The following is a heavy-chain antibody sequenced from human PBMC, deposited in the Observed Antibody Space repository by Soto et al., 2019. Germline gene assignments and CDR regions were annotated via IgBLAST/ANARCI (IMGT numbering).Heavy chain of an antibody. CDR3: GRDTPYNWNDIVDV. CDR2: ISNDGSRT. D-gene: IGHD1-20*01. V-gene: IGHV3-74*03. Sequence: EVQLVESGGGLVQPGGSLRLSCAASGFTFSTYWMHWVRLPPGKGLVWVSRISNDGSRTTYADSVKGRFTISRDNTKKTPDLQINSLRIEYTAVYYCGRDTPYNWNDIVDVWGKGTTVTVSS. J-gene: IGHJ6*04. CDR1: GFTFSTYW.